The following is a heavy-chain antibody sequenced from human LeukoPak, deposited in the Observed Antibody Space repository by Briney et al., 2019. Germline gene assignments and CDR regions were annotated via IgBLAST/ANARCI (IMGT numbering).Heavy chain of an antibody. Sequence: GGSLRLSCAASGFTFSSYAMSWVRQAPGKGLEWVSAISGSGGSTYYADSVKGRFTISRDNSKNTLYLQMNSLRAEDTAVYYCAEVSNVVVVAATIDWGQGTLVTVSS. D-gene: IGHD2-15*01. CDR2: ISGSGGST. CDR1: GFTFSSYA. CDR3: AEVSNVVVVAATID. J-gene: IGHJ4*02. V-gene: IGHV3-23*01.